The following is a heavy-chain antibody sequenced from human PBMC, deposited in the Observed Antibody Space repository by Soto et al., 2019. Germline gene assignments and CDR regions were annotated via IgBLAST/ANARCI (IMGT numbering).Heavy chain of an antibody. CDR1: GGSISSYY. J-gene: IGHJ4*02. CDR2: IYYSGST. V-gene: IGHV4-59*01. Sequence: QVQLQESGPGLVKPSETLSLTCTVSGGSISSYYWSWIRQPPGKGLEWIGYIYYSGSTNYNPSLKRRVPIXXDXSXPQCSLTLSSVTAADTAVYYCARGRGDWNYGRTFDYWGQGTLVTVSS. D-gene: IGHD1-7*01. CDR3: ARGRGDWNYGRTFDY.